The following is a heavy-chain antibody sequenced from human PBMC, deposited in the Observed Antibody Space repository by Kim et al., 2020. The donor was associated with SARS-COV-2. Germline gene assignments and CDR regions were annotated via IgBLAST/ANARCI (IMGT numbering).Heavy chain of an antibody. J-gene: IGHJ4*02. Sequence: RYSPSFQGQVTISADKSISTAYLQWSSLKASDTAMYYCARGDYSEYYFDSWGQGTLVTVSS. V-gene: IGHV5-51*01. CDR3: ARGDYSEYYFDS. D-gene: IGHD2-15*01.